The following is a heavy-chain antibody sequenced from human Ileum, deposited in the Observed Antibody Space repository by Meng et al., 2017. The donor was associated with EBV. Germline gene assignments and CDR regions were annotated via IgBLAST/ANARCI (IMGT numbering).Heavy chain of an antibody. CDR1: GFTFSNSW. J-gene: IGHJ4*02. V-gene: IGHV3-74*01. CDR3: VRGGLGPWY. D-gene: IGHD3/OR15-3a*01. Sequence: EVRLVESGGGLVQPGGSLRRSCAASGFTFSNSWMHWLRQAPGKGLVWVSHIDTDGSTTNYAGSVKGRFTISRDNAKNTLSLQMNSLRVEDTAVYYCVRGGLGPWYWGQGTLVTVSS. CDR2: IDTDGSTT.